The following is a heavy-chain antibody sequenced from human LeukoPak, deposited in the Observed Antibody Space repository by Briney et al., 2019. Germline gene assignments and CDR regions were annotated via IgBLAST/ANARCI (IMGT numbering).Heavy chain of an antibody. J-gene: IGHJ4*02. Sequence: GGSLRLSCAASGFTFSSYAMSWVRQAPGKGLVWVSRINNDGSSISYADSVRGRFTISRDNAKNTLYLRMNSLRGNDTAVYYCARGGGYSGPIGVDYWGQGTLVTVSS. D-gene: IGHD5-12*01. CDR1: GFTFSSYA. CDR2: INNDGSSI. V-gene: IGHV3-74*01. CDR3: ARGGGYSGPIGVDY.